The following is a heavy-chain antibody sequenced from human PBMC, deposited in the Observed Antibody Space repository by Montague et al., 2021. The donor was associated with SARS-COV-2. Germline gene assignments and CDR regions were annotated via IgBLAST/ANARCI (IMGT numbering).Heavy chain of an antibody. CDR1: GFPFNTYT. V-gene: IGHV3-23*01. D-gene: IGHD2-8*01. CDR2: IFGSGAGT. CDR3: AKNGGSGSLVYWYFDL. J-gene: IGHJ2*01. Sequence: SRRLSCAASGFPFNTYTMTWVRQAPGKGLEWVSSIFGSGAGTYYADSVQGRFTISRDNSKSTLYLQLHGLRAEDTAVYYCAKNGGSGSLVYWYFDLWGRGTPVAVSS.